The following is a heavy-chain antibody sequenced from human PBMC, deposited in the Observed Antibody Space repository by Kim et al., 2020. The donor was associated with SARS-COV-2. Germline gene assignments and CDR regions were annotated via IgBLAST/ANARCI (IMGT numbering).Heavy chain of an antibody. CDR2: ISYSGST. CDR1: GASITSGSFY. Sequence: SETLSLTCSVSGASITSGSFYWSWIRQHPGKGLEFIAYISYSGSTYYNPSLMSRVTISVDTSKNQFSLKLSSVTAADTAVYYCARGRFEFGPYYYFGLDVWGQGTTVTVSS. CDR3: ARGRFEFGPYYYFGLDV. V-gene: IGHV4-31*03. J-gene: IGHJ6*02. D-gene: IGHD3-10*01.